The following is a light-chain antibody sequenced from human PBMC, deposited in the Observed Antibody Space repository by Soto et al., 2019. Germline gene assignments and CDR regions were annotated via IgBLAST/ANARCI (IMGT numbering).Light chain of an antibody. CDR2: DVA. V-gene: IGLV2-11*01. CDR3: CSYAGNYPH. J-gene: IGLJ2*01. CDR1: SSDVGNYNF. Sequence: QSALTQPRSVSGSPGQSVTISCTGTSSDVGNYNFVSWYQEHPGKAPKLIIYDVAKRPSGVPDRFSGSKSGNTASLTTSGLQAEDEADYYCCSYAGNYPHFGGGTKLTVL.